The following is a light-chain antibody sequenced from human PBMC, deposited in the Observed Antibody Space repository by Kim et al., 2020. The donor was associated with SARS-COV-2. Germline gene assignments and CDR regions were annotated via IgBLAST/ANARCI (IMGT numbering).Light chain of an antibody. CDR2: GNS. V-gene: IGLV1-44*01. J-gene: IGLJ3*02. CDR3: AVWDDSLNGVL. Sequence: GHGVTIHCSGCNSNIGANIVNWDQQIPGTAPKILIHGNSRRPSGVPDRFSASKSGTSASLAISGLQSADEAHYYCAVWDDSLNGVLFGGGTQLTVL. CDR1: NSNIGANI.